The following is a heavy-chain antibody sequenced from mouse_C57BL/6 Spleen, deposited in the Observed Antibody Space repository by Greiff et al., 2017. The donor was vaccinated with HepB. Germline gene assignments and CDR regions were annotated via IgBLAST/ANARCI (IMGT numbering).Heavy chain of an antibody. CDR1: GYTFTDYE. Sequence: LVESGAELVRPGASVTLSCKASGYTFTDYEMHWVKQTPVHGLEWIGAIDPETGGTAYNQKFKGKAILTADKSSSTAYMELRSLTSEDSAVYYCTREGDPIYYCNCFAYWGQGTLVTVSA. V-gene: IGHV1-15*01. CDR3: TREGDPIYYCNCFAY. CDR2: IDPETGGT. D-gene: IGHD2-1*01. J-gene: IGHJ3*01.